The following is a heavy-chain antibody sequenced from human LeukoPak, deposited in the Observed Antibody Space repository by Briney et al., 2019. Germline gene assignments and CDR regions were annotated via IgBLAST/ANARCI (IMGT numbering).Heavy chain of an antibody. D-gene: IGHD2-21*02. CDR2: VNPNSGGT. V-gene: IGHV1-2*02. Sequence: ASVNVSCKSSGYTFPAYYMHWVRQPPGQGLGLMGLVNPNSGGTNYAQKFQGRVTMTRDPSISTAYMELSWLRSDDTAMYYCASSRAQTLAFCGGDCYSGFDFWGQGTLVTVSS. J-gene: IGHJ4*02. CDR1: GYTFPAYY. CDR3: ASSRAQTLAFCGGDCYSGFDF.